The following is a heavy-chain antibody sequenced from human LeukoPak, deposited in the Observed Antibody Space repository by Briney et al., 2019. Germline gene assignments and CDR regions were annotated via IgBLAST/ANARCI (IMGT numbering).Heavy chain of an antibody. CDR2: ISGSGGST. D-gene: IGHD3-22*01. Sequence: GGSLRLSCVASGFTFSSYAMSWVRQAPGKGLEWVSAISGSGGSTYYADSVKGRFTISRDNSKNTLYLQINSLRAEDTAVYYCARALDSSGYYGLSPWGQGTLVTVSS. V-gene: IGHV3-23*01. CDR3: ARALDSSGYYGLSP. CDR1: GFTFSSYA. J-gene: IGHJ5*02.